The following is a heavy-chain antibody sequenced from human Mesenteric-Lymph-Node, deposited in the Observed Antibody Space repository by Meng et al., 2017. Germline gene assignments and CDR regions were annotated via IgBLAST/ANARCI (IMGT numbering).Heavy chain of an antibody. CDR3: ATLTGRSGNFDS. CDR2: VTWNNDAI. J-gene: IGHJ4*02. D-gene: IGHD7-27*01. Sequence: SLKISCEASGFTFDEYALYWVRQAPGKGLEWVSGVTWNNDAIGYADSVKGRFTTSRDNAKKSLYLQMSSLRPEDSALYYCATLTGRSGNFDSWGRGTLVTGSS. CDR1: GFTFDEYA. V-gene: IGHV3-9*01.